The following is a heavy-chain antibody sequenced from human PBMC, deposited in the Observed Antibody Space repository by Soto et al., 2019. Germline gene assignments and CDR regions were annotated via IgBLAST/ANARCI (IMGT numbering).Heavy chain of an antibody. Sequence: ASVKVSCKASGGFNNYAISWVRQAPGQGLEWMGVTIPELGTSNYAQRFQGRVTIIVDKATNTAYLNLTTLTSEDTAIYYCARRSMTRIDYCGQGTLVTVSS. CDR2: TIPELGTS. CDR3: ARRSMTRIDY. D-gene: IGHD4-17*01. CDR1: GGFNNYA. V-gene: IGHV1-69*10. J-gene: IGHJ4*02.